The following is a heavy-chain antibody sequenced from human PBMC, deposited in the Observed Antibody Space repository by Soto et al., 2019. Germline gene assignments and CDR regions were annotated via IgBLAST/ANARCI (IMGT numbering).Heavy chain of an antibody. J-gene: IGHJ4*02. CDR2: ISWNSGSI. CDR1: GFTFDDYA. V-gene: IGHV3-9*01. CDR3: AKAVGSYGNFDY. Sequence: EVQLVESGGGLVQPGRSLRLSCAASGFTFDDYAMHWVRQAPGKGLEWVSRISWNSGSIGYADAVKGRFIISRDNAKNALYTHMNSMRAEDTALYYCAKAVGSYGNFDYWGQGTLVTVSS. D-gene: IGHD5-18*01.